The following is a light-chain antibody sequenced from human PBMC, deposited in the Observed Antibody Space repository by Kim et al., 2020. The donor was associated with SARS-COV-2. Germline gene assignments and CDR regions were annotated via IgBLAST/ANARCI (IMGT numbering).Light chain of an antibody. CDR3: QSYDSSNSWV. CDR1: SGSIASNY. V-gene: IGLV6-57*04. CDR2: EDN. Sequence: NFMLTQPHSVSESSGKTVTISCTRSSGSIASNYVQWYQQRPGSAPTTVIYEDNQRPSGVPDRFSGSIDSSSNSASLTISGLKTEDEADYYCQSYDSSNSWVFGGGTQLTVL. J-gene: IGLJ3*02.